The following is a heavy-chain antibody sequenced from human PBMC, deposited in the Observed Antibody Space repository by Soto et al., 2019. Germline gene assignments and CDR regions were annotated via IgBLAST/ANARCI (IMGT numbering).Heavy chain of an antibody. CDR1: GGPFSSYA. CDR3: ARATVEYSSSSVGYFDY. J-gene: IGHJ4*02. D-gene: IGHD6-6*01. V-gene: IGHV1-69*13. CDR2: IIPIFGTA. Sequence: SVKVSCKASGGPFSSYAISWVRQDPGQGLEWMGGIIPIFGTANYAQKFQGRVTITADESTSTAYVELSSLRSEDTAVYYCARATVEYSSSSVGYFDYWGQGTLVTVSS.